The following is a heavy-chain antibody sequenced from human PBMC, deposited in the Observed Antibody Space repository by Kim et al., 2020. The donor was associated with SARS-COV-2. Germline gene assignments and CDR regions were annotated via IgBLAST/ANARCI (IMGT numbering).Heavy chain of an antibody. CDR1: GFTFSSYG. CDR2: IWYDGSNK. Sequence: GGSLRLSCAASGFTFSSYGMHWVRQAPGKGLEWVAVIWYDGSNKYYADSVKGRFTISRDNSKNTLYLQMNSLRAEDTAVYYCARLVSPADDWGDYWGQGTLVTVSS. D-gene: IGHD7-27*01. V-gene: IGHV3-33*01. CDR3: ARLVSPADDWGDY. J-gene: IGHJ4*02.